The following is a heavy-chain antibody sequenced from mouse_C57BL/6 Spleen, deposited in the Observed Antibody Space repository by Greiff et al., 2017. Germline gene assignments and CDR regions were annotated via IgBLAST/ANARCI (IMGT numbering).Heavy chain of an antibody. V-gene: IGHV5-17*01. D-gene: IGHD3-1*01. J-gene: IGHJ4*01. CDR1: GFTFSDYG. Sequence: EVKLMESGGGLVKPGGSLKLSCAASGFTFSDYGMHWVRQAPEKGLEWVAYISSGSSTIYYADTVKGRFTISRDNAKNTLFLQMTSLRSEDTAMYYCARGRANSDAMDYWGQGTSVTVSS. CDR2: ISSGSSTI. CDR3: ARGRANSDAMDY.